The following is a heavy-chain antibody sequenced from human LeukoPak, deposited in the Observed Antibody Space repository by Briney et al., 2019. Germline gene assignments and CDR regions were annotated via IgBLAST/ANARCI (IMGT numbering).Heavy chain of an antibody. Sequence: ASVKVSCKASGYTFTGYYMHWVRQAPGQGLEWMGIINPSGGSTSYAQKFQGRVTMTRDTSTSTVYMELSSLRSEDTAVYYCARDFWGRQRGYSYGAPPQTHSHFDYWGQGTLVTVSS. J-gene: IGHJ4*02. D-gene: IGHD5-18*01. CDR3: ARDFWGRQRGYSYGAPPQTHSHFDY. CDR1: GYTFTGYY. CDR2: INPSGGST. V-gene: IGHV1-46*01.